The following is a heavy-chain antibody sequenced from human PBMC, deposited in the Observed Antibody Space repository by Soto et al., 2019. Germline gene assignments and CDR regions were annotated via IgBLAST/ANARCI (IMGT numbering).Heavy chain of an antibody. D-gene: IGHD3-10*01. CDR3: ARVLLWFGELSEPWGKYGMDV. CDR2: INAGNGNT. V-gene: IGHV1-3*01. J-gene: IGHJ6*02. CDR1: GYTFTSYA. Sequence: QVQLVQSGAEVKKPGASVKVSCKASGYTFTSYAMHWVRQAPGQRLEWMGWINAGNGNTKYSQKFQGRVTITRDTSASTAYMELSSLRSEDTDVYYCARVLLWFGELSEPWGKYGMDVWGQGTTVTVSS.